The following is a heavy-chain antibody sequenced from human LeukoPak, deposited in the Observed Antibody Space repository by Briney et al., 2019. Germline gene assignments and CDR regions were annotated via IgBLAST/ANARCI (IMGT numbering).Heavy chain of an antibody. D-gene: IGHD3-9*01. CDR3: ARARYFDWLQKLYYFDY. J-gene: IGHJ4*02. CDR2: SYYNGNT. V-gene: IGHV4-59*01. CDR1: GGSITNYY. Sequence: SETLSLTCTVSGGSITNYYWSWIRQPPGKGLEWIGFSYYNGNTNYNPSLKSRVTISVDMSKNQFSLSLRSVTAADTAVYYCARARYFDWLQKLYYFDYWGQGTLVTVSS.